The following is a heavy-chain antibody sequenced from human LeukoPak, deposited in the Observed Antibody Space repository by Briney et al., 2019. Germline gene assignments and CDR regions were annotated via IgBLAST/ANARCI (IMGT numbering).Heavy chain of an antibody. D-gene: IGHD4-11*01. V-gene: IGHV4-4*07. J-gene: IGHJ4*02. CDR3: ARDLVTTRDYYFDY. CDR1: GGSISSYY. Sequence: SETLSLTCTVSGGSISSYYWSWIRQPAGKGLEWIGRIYTSGSTNYNPSLKSRVTMSVDTSKNQFSPKLSSVTAADTAVYYCARDLVTTRDYYFDYWGQGTLVTVSS. CDR2: IYTSGST.